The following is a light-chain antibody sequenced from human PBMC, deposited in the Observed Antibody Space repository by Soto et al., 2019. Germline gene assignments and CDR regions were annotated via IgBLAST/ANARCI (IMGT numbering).Light chain of an antibody. J-gene: IGLJ2*01. Sequence: QSVLTQPPSASGTPGQMVTISCSGSSSNIGSNTVNWYQQLPGMAPKLLIYNNSQRPSGVPDRFAGSKSGTSASLAISGLQDEDEADYYCAAWDDSLRGLEFGGGTKLTVL. CDR3: AAWDDSLRGLE. CDR1: SSNIGSNT. V-gene: IGLV1-44*01. CDR2: NNS.